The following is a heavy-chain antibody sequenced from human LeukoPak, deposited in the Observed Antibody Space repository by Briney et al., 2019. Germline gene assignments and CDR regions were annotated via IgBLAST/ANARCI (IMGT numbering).Heavy chain of an antibody. J-gene: IGHJ6*02. V-gene: IGHV3-30*18. CDR1: GFSFRSYG. Sequence: GGSLRLSCVASGFSFRSYGVHWVRQAPGKGLEWVAVISYDGNNQYYADSVKGRFTISRENSKNTLYLQMNSLRAEDTAVYYCSKDGSTVISYYYGMDVWGQGTTVTVSS. CDR3: SKDGSTVISYYYGMDV. CDR2: ISYDGNNQ. D-gene: IGHD4-17*01.